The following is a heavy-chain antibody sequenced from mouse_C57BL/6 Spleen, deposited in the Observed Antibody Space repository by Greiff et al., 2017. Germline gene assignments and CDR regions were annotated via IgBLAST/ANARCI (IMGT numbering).Heavy chain of an antibody. CDR2: IDPSDSYT. Sequence: VQLQQPGAELVMPGASVKLSCKASGYTFTSYWMHWVKQRPGQGLEWIGEIDPSDSYTNYNQKFKGKSTLTVDKSSSTAYMQLSSLTSEDSAVYYCARRAYYGNPHYFDYWGQGTTLTVSS. V-gene: IGHV1-69*01. D-gene: IGHD2-10*01. CDR3: ARRAYYGNPHYFDY. J-gene: IGHJ2*01. CDR1: GYTFTSYW.